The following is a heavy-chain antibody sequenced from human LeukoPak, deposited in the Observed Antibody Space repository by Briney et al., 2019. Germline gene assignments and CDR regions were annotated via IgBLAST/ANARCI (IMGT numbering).Heavy chain of an antibody. D-gene: IGHD6-13*01. V-gene: IGHV4-59*12. Sequence: PSETLSLTCTVSGGSICGYYWSCIRQAPGGGLEWIGYIHFGGSTSYYPSLKSRVTMSVDTSENHSSLKMNSVTAADTAVYYCARYAADGRTLQYWGQGTLVTVSS. CDR2: IHFGGST. CDR1: GGSICGYY. CDR3: ARYAADGRTLQY. J-gene: IGHJ4*02.